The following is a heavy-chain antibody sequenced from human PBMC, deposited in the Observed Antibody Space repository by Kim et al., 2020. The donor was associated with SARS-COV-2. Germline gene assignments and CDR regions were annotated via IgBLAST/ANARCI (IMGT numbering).Heavy chain of an antibody. V-gene: IGHV1-69*04. D-gene: IGHD1-26*01. CDR1: GGTFSSYA. Sequence: SVKVSCKASGGTFSSYAISWVRQAPGQGLEWMGRIIPILGIANYAQKFQGRVTITADKSTSTAYMELSSLRSEDTAVYYCASGVGATPNFDYWGQGTLVTVSS. J-gene: IGHJ4*02. CDR2: IIPILGIA. CDR3: ASGVGATPNFDY.